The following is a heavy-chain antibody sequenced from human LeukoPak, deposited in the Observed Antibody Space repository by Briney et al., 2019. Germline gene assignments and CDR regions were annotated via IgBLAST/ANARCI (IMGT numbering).Heavy chain of an antibody. J-gene: IGHJ3*02. Sequence: GGSLRLSCAASGFTFDDYGMSWVRQAPGKGLEWVPGINWNGGSTGYADSVKGRFTISRDNAKNSLYLQMNSLRAEDTALYYCARAKGLGAMGHDAFDIWGQGTMVTVSS. CDR3: ARAKGLGAMGHDAFDI. CDR1: GFTFDDYG. V-gene: IGHV3-20*04. CDR2: INWNGGST. D-gene: IGHD1-26*01.